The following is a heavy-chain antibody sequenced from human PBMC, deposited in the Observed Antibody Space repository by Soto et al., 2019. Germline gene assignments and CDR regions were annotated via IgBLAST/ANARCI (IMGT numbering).Heavy chain of an antibody. CDR1: GGSISSSSYY. V-gene: IGHV4-39*01. CDR2: IYYSGST. Sequence: PSETLSLTCTVSGGSISSSSYYWGWIRQPPGNGLEWIGSIYYSGSTYYNPSLKSRVTISVDTSKNQFSLKLSSVTAADTAVYYCASGQWLRLEYFDYWGQGTLVTVSS. J-gene: IGHJ4*02. D-gene: IGHD5-12*01. CDR3: ASGQWLRLEYFDY.